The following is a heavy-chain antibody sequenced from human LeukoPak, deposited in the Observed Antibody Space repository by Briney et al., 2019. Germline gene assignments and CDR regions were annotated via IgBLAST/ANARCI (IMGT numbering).Heavy chain of an antibody. D-gene: IGHD6-6*01. CDR3: ARNAPRRYYSSSPVWFDP. V-gene: IGHV4-34*01. CDR2: INHSGST. J-gene: IGHJ5*02. Sequence: SETLSLTCAVYGGSFSGYYWSWIRQPPGKGLEWIGEINHSGSTNYNPSLKSRVTISVDTSKNQFSLKLSSVTAADTAVYYCARNAPRRYYSSSPVWFDPWGQGTLVTVSS. CDR1: GGSFSGYY.